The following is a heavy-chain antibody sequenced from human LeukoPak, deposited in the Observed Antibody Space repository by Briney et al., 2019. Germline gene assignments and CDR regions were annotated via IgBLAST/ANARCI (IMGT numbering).Heavy chain of an antibody. Sequence: PSETLSLTCTVSGGSISSGGCYWSWIRQHPGKGLEWIGYIYYGGSTYYNPSLKSRVTISVDTSKNQFSLKLSSVTAADTAVYYCAGNYYDSSGYSDYWGQGTLVTVSS. CDR1: GGSISSGGCY. J-gene: IGHJ4*02. V-gene: IGHV4-31*03. CDR2: IYYGGST. D-gene: IGHD3-22*01. CDR3: AGNYYDSSGYSDY.